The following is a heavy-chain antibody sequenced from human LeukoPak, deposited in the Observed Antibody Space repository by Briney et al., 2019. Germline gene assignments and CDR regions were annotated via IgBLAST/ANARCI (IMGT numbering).Heavy chain of an antibody. CDR2: IYYSGST. J-gene: IGHJ4*02. Sequence: SETLSLTCTVSGGSISGYYWSWIRQPPGKGLECIGYIYYSGSTNYNPSLKSRVTISVDTSRNQFSLKLTSVTAADTAVYYCAKVSDRDSSGYYWGFEYWGQGTLVTVSS. D-gene: IGHD3-22*01. CDR1: GGSISGYY. CDR3: AKVSDRDSSGYYWGFEY. V-gene: IGHV4-59*08.